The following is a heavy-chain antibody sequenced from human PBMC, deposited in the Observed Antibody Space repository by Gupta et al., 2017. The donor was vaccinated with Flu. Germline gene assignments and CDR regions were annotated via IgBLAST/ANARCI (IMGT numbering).Heavy chain of an antibody. CDR2: IVPFLATA. D-gene: IGHD1-26*01. J-gene: IGHJ5*02. CDR3: ARDLGSGTYGWFDT. V-gene: IGHV1-69*01. Sequence: RQAPGQGLEWMGGIVPFLATANYAQKVQGRVTIIADESTTTAYMELSRLRSDDTAVYYCARDLGSGTYGWFDTWGQGTLVTVSS.